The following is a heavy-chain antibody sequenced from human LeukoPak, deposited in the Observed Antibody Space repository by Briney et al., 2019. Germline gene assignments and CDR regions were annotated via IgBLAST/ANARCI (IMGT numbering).Heavy chain of an antibody. CDR2: ISSSSSTI. Sequence: GGSLRLSCAASGFTFSSYSMNWVRQAPGKGLEWVSYISSSSSTIYYADSVKGRFTIARDNAKNSLYLQMNSLRAEDTAVYYCARATDYYYYYMDVWGKGTTVTVSS. J-gene: IGHJ6*03. V-gene: IGHV3-48*04. CDR3: ARATDYYYYYMDV. CDR1: GFTFSSYS. D-gene: IGHD1-26*01.